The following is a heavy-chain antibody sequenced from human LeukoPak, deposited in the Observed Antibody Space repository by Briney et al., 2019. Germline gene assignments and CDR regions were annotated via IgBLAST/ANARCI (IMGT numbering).Heavy chain of an antibody. CDR1: GGSISSGDYY. Sequence: PSETLSLTCTVSGGSISSGDYYWSWIRQPPGKGLEWIGYIYYSGSTYYNPSLKSRVTISVDTSKNQFSLKLSSVTAADTAVYYCAGRDYYDSSVDYWGQGTLVTVSS. V-gene: IGHV4-30-4*02. CDR2: IYYSGST. CDR3: AGRDYYDSSVDY. D-gene: IGHD3-22*01. J-gene: IGHJ4*02.